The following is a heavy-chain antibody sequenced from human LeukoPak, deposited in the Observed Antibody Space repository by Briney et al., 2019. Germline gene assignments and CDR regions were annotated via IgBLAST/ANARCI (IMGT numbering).Heavy chain of an antibody. CDR2: IYYSGST. CDR3: ARHSPGYGDYVPYYYYAMDV. Sequence: PSETLSLTCTVSGGSISSYYWSWIRQPPGKGLEWIGYIYYSGSTNYNPSLKSRVTISVDTSKNQFSLKLSSVTAADTAVYYCARHSPGYGDYVPYYYYAMDVWGQGTTVTVSS. CDR1: GGSISSYY. D-gene: IGHD4-17*01. J-gene: IGHJ6*02. V-gene: IGHV4-59*08.